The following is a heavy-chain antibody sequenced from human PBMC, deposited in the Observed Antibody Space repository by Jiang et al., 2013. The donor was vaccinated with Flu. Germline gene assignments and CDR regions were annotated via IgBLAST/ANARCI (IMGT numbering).Heavy chain of an antibody. CDR3: ASDFSYGISFDYWDVTGTYGISFDY. V-gene: IGHV4-39*01. CDR1: GGSISSSSYY. CDR2: IYYSGST. D-gene: IGHD5-18*01. J-gene: IGHJ4*02. Sequence: TLSLTCTVSGGSISSSSYYWGWIRQPPGKGLEWIGSIYYSGSTYYNPSLKSRVTISVDTSKNQFSLKLSSVTAADTAVYYCASDFSYGISFDYWDVTGTYGISFDYWGQGTLVTVSS.